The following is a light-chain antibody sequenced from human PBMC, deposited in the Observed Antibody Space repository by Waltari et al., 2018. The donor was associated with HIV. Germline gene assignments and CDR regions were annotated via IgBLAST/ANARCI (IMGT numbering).Light chain of an antibody. CDR3: QQYNNWPPWT. CDR1: QSVSSN. V-gene: IGKV3-15*01. Sequence: TLSVSPGDTATLSCRASQSVSSNLAWYQHKPGQGPRLLIYGASTRATGIPGRFSGSGSGTDFTLIISSLQSEDSGVYYCQQYNNWPPWTFGQGTKVEIK. J-gene: IGKJ1*01. CDR2: GAS.